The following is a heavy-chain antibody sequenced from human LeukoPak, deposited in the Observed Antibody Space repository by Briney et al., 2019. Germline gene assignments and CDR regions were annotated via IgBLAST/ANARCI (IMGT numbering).Heavy chain of an antibody. V-gene: IGHV4-31*03. CDR1: GGSISSGGDY. CDR3: ARTGRYCSSTSCYYFDY. D-gene: IGHD2-2*01. CDR2: IYYSGST. Sequence: KASQTLSLTCSVSGGSISSGGDYWRWVRQHPGKGLEWIGYIYYSGSTYYNPSLKSRVTISVDTSKNHFSLKLSSVTAADTAVYYCARTGRYCSSTSCYYFDYWGQGTLVTVSS. J-gene: IGHJ4*02.